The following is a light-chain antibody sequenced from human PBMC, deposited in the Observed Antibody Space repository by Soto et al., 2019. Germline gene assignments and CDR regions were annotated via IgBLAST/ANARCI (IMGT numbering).Light chain of an antibody. CDR2: DAS. CDR1: QSISSY. V-gene: IGKV3-11*01. CDR3: QQRSNWPLT. J-gene: IGKJ4*01. Sequence: EIVLTQSPATLSLSPGERATLSCRVSQSISSYLAWYQQKPGQAPRLLIYDASNRATGIPARFSGSGPGTDFTLIISSLEPEDFAVYYCQQRSNWPLTFGGGTKVEI.